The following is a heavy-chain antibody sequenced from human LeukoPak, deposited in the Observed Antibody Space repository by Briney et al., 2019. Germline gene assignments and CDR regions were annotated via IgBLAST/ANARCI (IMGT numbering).Heavy chain of an antibody. CDR3: AHGSDFWSGSIFDY. V-gene: IGHV3-23*01. CDR1: GFTFSSYA. Sequence: PGGSLRLSCAASGFTFSSYAMSWVRQAPGKGLEWVSAISGSGGTTSYADSVKGRFTISRDNSKNTLYLQMNSLRAEDTAVYYCAHGSDFWSGSIFDYWGQGTLVTVSS. D-gene: IGHD3-3*01. J-gene: IGHJ4*02. CDR2: ISGSGGTT.